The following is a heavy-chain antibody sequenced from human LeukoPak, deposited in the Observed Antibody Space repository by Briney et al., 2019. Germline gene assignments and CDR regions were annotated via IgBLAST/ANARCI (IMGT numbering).Heavy chain of an antibody. V-gene: IGHV3-11*01. J-gene: IGHJ5*02. CDR2: IVNSGGTT. Sequence: GGSLRLSCAASGFTFSKYYMSWIRQAPGKGLEWISYIVNSGGTTSYADSVQGRFTISSDDAKNSLYLQMNSLRAEDTAVYYCAGGYGSGSYSAWGQGIPVTVSS. CDR3: AGGYGSGSYSA. CDR1: GFTFSKYY. D-gene: IGHD3-10*01.